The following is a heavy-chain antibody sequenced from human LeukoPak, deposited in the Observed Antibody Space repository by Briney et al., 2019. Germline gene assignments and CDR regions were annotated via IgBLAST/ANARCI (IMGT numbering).Heavy chain of an antibody. Sequence: GGSLRLSCAASGFTFSSYWMSWVRQAPGKGLEWVANIKQDGSEKYYVDSVKGRFTISRDNAKNSLYLQMNSLRAKDTAVYYCARDFCGSTSCFYDPWGQGTLVTVSS. V-gene: IGHV3-7*01. J-gene: IGHJ5*02. CDR3: ARDFCGSTSCFYDP. CDR2: IKQDGSEK. CDR1: GFTFSSYW. D-gene: IGHD2-2*01.